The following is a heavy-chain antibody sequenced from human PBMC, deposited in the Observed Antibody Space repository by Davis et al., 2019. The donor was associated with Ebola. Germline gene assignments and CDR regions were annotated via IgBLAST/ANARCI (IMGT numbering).Heavy chain of an antibody. CDR1: GGSFSGYY. Sequence: SETLSLTCAVYGGSFSGYYWSWIRQPPGKGLEWIGEINHSGSTNYNPSLKSRVTISVDTSKNQFSLKLSSVTAADTAVYYCARGEYDMLTGYLYYYYGMDVWGKGTTVTVSS. J-gene: IGHJ6*04. CDR3: ARGEYDMLTGYLYYYYGMDV. D-gene: IGHD3-9*01. CDR2: INHSGST. V-gene: IGHV4-34*01.